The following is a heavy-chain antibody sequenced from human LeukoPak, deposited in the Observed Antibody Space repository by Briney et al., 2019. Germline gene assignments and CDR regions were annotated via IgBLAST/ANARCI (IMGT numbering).Heavy chain of an antibody. D-gene: IGHD1-26*01. V-gene: IGHV3-48*02. CDR2: ITASGTAM. CDR1: GFTFSSYS. Sequence: GGSPRLSCAASGFTFSSYSMNWVRQAPGKGLEWVSHITASGTAMFYADSVKGRFTISRDNAKNSLYLQMNSLRDEDTAVYYCANSGSYRFDYWGQGTLVTVSS. J-gene: IGHJ4*02. CDR3: ANSGSYRFDY.